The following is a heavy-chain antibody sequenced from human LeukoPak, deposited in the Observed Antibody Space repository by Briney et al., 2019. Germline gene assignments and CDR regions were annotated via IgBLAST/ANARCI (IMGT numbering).Heavy chain of an antibody. CDR2: INGDGNT. CDR1: GFSFGANS. Sequence: GGSLRLSCAASGFSFGANSMHWARQVPGKGLEWVSLINGDGNTYYAASANGRFTVSRDNSKNSLYLQMSSLRPEDTALYYCAKDIGGGLLEYWGQGTLVTVSS. V-gene: IGHV3-43*02. CDR3: AKDIGGGLLEY. D-gene: IGHD2-15*01. J-gene: IGHJ4*02.